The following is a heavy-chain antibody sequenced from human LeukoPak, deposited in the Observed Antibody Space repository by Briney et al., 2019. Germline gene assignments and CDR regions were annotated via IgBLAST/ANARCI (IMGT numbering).Heavy chain of an antibody. CDR2: IIPIFGIA. CDR3: ARTRRDGHSSFDY. J-gene: IGHJ4*02. CDR1: GGTFSSYA. D-gene: IGHD5-24*01. V-gene: IGHV1-69*04. Sequence: ASVKVSCKASGGTFSSYAISWVRQAPGQGLEWMGRIIPIFGIANYAQKFQGRVTITADKSTSTAYMELSSLRSEDTAVYYCARTRRDGHSSFDYWGQGTLVTVSS.